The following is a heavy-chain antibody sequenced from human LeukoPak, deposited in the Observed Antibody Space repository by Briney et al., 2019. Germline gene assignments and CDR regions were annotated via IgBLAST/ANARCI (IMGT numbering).Heavy chain of an antibody. CDR2: IIPIFGTA. CDR1: GGTFSSYA. Sequence: SAKVSCKASGGTFSSYAISWVRQAPGQGLEWMGRIIPIFGTANYAQKFQGRVTITTDESTSTAYMELSSLRSEDTAVYYCARDGDANYYDSNRYFQHWGQGTLVTVSS. J-gene: IGHJ1*01. D-gene: IGHD3-22*01. CDR3: ARDGDANYYDSNRYFQH. V-gene: IGHV1-69*05.